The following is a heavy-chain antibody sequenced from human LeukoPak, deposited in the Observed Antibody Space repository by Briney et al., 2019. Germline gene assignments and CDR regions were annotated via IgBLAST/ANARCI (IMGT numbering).Heavy chain of an antibody. CDR1: GGSLSGYW. Sequence: SETLSLTCSVSGGSLSGYWWTWIRQPPGKGLEWIGIIYYTGSTDYNPSLKRRVTLSADTSKNQFSLKLTSVTAADTAVYYCTRRRYYDPVGLDFWGRGTLVTVSS. V-gene: IGHV4-59*12. J-gene: IGHJ4*02. D-gene: IGHD3-22*01. CDR2: IYYTGST. CDR3: TRRRYYDPVGLDF.